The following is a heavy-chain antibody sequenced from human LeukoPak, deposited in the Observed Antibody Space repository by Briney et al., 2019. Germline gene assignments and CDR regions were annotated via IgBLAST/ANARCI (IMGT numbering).Heavy chain of an antibody. Sequence: GVSLRLSCAASRFTFSSYDMSWVRHAAGKGLEWVYAISGSGGSTYYADSVKGRFTISRDNSKNTLYLQMNSLRAEDTAVYYCAKDRSSISVAGSFDYWGQGTLVTVST. CDR3: AKDRSSISVAGSFDY. J-gene: IGHJ4*02. D-gene: IGHD6-19*01. V-gene: IGHV3-23*01. CDR2: ISGSGGST. CDR1: RFTFSSYD.